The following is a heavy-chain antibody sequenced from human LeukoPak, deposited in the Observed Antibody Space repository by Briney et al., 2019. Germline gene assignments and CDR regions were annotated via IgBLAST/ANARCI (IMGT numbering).Heavy chain of an antibody. D-gene: IGHD1-14*01. CDR1: GYSISDYY. CDR3: ARLPGIYTPLDS. Sequence: SETLSLTCTVSGYSISDYYWTWIRQPPGKGLEWIGYIYYSGSTHYNPSLKSRVTISVDTSKNQFSLKLISVSAADTAVYYCARLPGIYTPLDSWGQGTLVTVSS. V-gene: IGHV4-59*01. CDR2: IYYSGST. J-gene: IGHJ5*01.